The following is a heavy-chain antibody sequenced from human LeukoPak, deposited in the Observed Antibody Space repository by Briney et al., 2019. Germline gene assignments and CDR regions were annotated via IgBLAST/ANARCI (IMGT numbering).Heavy chain of an antibody. J-gene: IGHJ6*02. V-gene: IGHV6-1*01. D-gene: IGHD1-20*01. CDR3: ARAARDNWNDGYYYAMDV. CDR1: GGSVSTNSAA. CDR2: TYYRSKWYN. Sequence: SQTLSLTCAISGGSVSTNSAAWNWIRQSPSRGLEWLGGTYYRSKWYNDYAVSVKSRITIKSDTSKNQFSLQLNSVTPGDTAVYYCARAARDNWNDGYYYAMDVWGQGTTVTVSS.